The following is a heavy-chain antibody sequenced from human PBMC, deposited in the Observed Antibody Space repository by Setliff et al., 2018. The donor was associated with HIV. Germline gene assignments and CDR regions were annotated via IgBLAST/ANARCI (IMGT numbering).Heavy chain of an antibody. CDR2: IYPGDSDT. CDR3: ARAPRSPLRWRDDLLSSSSFFMDV. J-gene: IGHJ6*03. V-gene: IGHV5-51*01. Sequence: GESLKISCEASGYIFTDYWIGWVRQMPGKGLEWMGIIYPGDSDTRYSPSFQGQVTFSADKSISAVYLQWDSLKASDSAIYYCARAPRSPLRWRDDLLSSSSFFMDVWGKGTTVTVSS. D-gene: IGHD2-21*01. CDR1: GYIFTDYW.